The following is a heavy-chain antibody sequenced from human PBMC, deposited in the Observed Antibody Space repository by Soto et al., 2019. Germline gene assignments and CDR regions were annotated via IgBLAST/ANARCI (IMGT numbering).Heavy chain of an antibody. D-gene: IGHD2-2*01. Sequence: GGSLRLSCAASGFTFSSYSMNWVRQAPGKGLEWVSLITNGSNYMYYADSVKGRFTISRDNSKNTLYLQMNSLRAEDTAVYYCAKTTDAAAAFDYWGQGTLVTVSS. J-gene: IGHJ4*02. CDR3: AKTTDAAAAFDY. V-gene: IGHV3-21*01. CDR1: GFTFSSYS. CDR2: ITNGSNYM.